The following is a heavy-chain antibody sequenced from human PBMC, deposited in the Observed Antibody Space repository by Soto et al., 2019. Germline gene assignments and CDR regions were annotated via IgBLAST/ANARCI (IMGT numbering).Heavy chain of an antibody. CDR1: GGSISSGGYY. CDR3: ARDIVATSGYYYGMDV. Sequence: NPSETLSLTCTVSGGSISSGGYYWSWIRQHPGKGLEWIGYIYYSGSTYYNPSLKSRVTISVDTSKNQFSLKLSSVTAADTAVYYCARDIVATSGYYYGMDVWGQGTTVTVSS. CDR2: IYYSGST. J-gene: IGHJ6*02. D-gene: IGHD5-12*01. V-gene: IGHV4-31*03.